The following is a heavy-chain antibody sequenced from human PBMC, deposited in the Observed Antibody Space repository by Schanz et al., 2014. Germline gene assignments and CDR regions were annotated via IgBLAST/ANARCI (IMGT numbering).Heavy chain of an antibody. CDR2: ISTSIGNT. J-gene: IGHJ6*02. Sequence: QVHLVQSGAEVKKPGASVKVSCKASGYTFTSYGITWVRQAPGQGLEWIGWISTSIGNTNYAQKFQGRVTMTRDMSINTAYMELSRLRSDDSAVYYCASDFWSGYSHYYYGLDVWGQGTTVTVSS. CDR3: ASDFWSGYSHYYYGLDV. D-gene: IGHD3-3*01. V-gene: IGHV1-18*01. CDR1: GYTFTSYG.